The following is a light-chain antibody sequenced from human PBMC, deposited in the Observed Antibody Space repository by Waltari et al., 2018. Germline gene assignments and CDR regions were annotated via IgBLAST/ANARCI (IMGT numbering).Light chain of an antibody. V-gene: IGLV2-11*01. Sequence: QSALTQPRSVSGSPGQSVTISCTGTSSDVGGSNYVSWYQQHPGKAPKLLIYDVNKRPSVVPDRFSGSKSGNTASLIISGLQAEDEADYYCCSYAGSYTLYVFGTGTKVTVL. CDR2: DVN. CDR1: SSDVGGSNY. J-gene: IGLJ1*01. CDR3: CSYAGSYTLYV.